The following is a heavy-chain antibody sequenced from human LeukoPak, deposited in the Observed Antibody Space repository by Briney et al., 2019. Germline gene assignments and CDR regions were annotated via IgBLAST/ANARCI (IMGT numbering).Heavy chain of an antibody. Sequence: PSETLSLTCTVSGGSISSNSYYWGWIRQPPGKGLEWIGYIYYSGSTNYNPSLKSRVTISVDTSKNQFSLKLSSVTAADTAVYYCARCPYSSSWLCDYWGQGTLVTVSS. D-gene: IGHD6-13*01. CDR2: IYYSGST. CDR1: GGSISSNSYY. J-gene: IGHJ4*02. CDR3: ARCPYSSSWLCDY. V-gene: IGHV4-61*05.